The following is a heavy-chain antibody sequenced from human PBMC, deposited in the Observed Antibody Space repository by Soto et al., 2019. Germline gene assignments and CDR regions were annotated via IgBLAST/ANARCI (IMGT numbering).Heavy chain of an antibody. V-gene: IGHV4-34*01. D-gene: IGHD6-19*01. CDR1: GGSFSGYY. Sequence: QVQLQQWGAGLLKPSETLSLTCAVYGGSFSGYYWSWIRQPPGKGLEWIGEINHSGSTNYNPSHKSRVTITVDTSKTQCAQKLSSVTAADTAVYYCARGAVAGTYWYFDLWGRGTLVTVSS. J-gene: IGHJ2*01. CDR3: ARGAVAGTYWYFDL. CDR2: INHSGST.